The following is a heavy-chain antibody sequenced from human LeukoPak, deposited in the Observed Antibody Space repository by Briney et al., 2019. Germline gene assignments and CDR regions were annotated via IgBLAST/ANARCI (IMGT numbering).Heavy chain of an antibody. CDR2: IYHSGST. V-gene: IGHV4-34*01. Sequence: SETLSHTCAVYGGSFSGYYWSWIRQPPGKGLEWIGEIYHSGSTNYNPSLKSRVTISVDKSKNQFSLKLSSVTAADTAVYYCARMVYDFWSGYYSFDYWGQGTLVTVSS. CDR3: ARMVYDFWSGYYSFDY. D-gene: IGHD3-3*01. CDR1: GGSFSGYY. J-gene: IGHJ4*02.